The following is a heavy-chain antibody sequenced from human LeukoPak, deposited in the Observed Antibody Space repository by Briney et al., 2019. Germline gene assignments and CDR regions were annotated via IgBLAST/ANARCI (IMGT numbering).Heavy chain of an antibody. V-gene: IGHV3-23*01. J-gene: IGHJ3*02. CDR2: ISGSGGST. D-gene: IGHD3-3*01. CDR3: AKGDQITIFGVVKLGAFDI. Sequence: PGGSLRLSCAASGFTFSSFAMSWVRQAPGKGLAWVSGISGSGGSTYYADSVKGRFTISRDNSKNTLYLQMNSLRAEDTAVYYCAKGDQITIFGVVKLGAFDIWGQGTMVTVSS. CDR1: GFTFSSFA.